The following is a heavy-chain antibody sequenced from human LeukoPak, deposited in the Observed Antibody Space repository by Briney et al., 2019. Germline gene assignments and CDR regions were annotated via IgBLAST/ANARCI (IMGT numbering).Heavy chain of an antibody. CDR3: ARKYSSGWYGPRISDYYYYMDV. Sequence: SETLSLTCTVSGYSISSGYYWGWIRQPPGKGLEWIGSIYHSGSTYYNPSLKSRVTISVDTSKNQFSLKLSSVTAADTAVYYCARKYSSGWYGPRISDYYYYMDVWGKGTTVTVSS. D-gene: IGHD6-19*01. J-gene: IGHJ6*03. CDR1: GYSISSGYY. V-gene: IGHV4-38-2*02. CDR2: IYHSGST.